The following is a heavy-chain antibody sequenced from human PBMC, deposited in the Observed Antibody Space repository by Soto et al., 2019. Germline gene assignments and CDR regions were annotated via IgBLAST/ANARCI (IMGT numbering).Heavy chain of an antibody. CDR3: VRCFLGVGDAFDI. CDR2: INTRSTIV. Sequence: QVQLVESGGGLVKPGGSLRLSCAASGFTFRDYYMVWVRQAPGKGLEWVSYINTRSTIVYYADSVKGRFPISRDNAKNSLYLQMNSLRADDTAVYYCVRCFLGVGDAFDIWGQGTTVTVSS. CDR1: GFTFRDYY. D-gene: IGHD1-26*01. V-gene: IGHV3-11*01. J-gene: IGHJ3*02.